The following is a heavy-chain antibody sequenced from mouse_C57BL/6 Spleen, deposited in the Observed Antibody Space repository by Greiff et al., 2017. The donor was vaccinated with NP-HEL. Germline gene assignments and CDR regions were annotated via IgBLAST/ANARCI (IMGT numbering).Heavy chain of an antibody. D-gene: IGHD1-1*01. CDR2: INPGSGGT. V-gene: IGHV1-54*01. Sequence: VQLQQSGAELVRPGTSVKVSCKASGYAFTNYLIEWVKQRPGQGLEWIGVINPGSGGTNYNEKFKGKATLTADKSSSTAYMQLSSLTSEDSAVYFCARGYDGSSWDYAMDYWGQGTSVTVSS. J-gene: IGHJ4*01. CDR3: ARGYDGSSWDYAMDY. CDR1: GYAFTNYL.